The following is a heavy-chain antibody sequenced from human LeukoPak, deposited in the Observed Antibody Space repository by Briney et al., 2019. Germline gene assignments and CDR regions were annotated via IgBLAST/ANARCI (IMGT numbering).Heavy chain of an antibody. Sequence: GESLRLACAASGFIFSGYWMTWVRQPPGKGLEWVANNRRDSSESYYVDSVKGRFTISRDNAKNTVYLQMSSLRAEDTAVYYCAREGVFCVRNCISNSGARFDPWGQGTLVTVSS. J-gene: IGHJ5*02. CDR1: GFIFSGYW. CDR2: NRRDSSES. CDR3: AREGVFCVRNCISNSGARFDP. V-gene: IGHV3-7*01. D-gene: IGHD2-2*01.